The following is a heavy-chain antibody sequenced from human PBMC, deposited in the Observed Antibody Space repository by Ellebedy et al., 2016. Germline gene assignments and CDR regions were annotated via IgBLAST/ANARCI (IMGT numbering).Heavy chain of an antibody. D-gene: IGHD6-13*01. CDR2: IYYSGST. CDR3: ARCLEQQLVRQPFAA. Sequence: SETLSLXXTVSGGSISSSTYYWGWIRQPPGEGLEWIGSIYYSGSTYYNPSLKSRVTISVDTSKNHFSLKLDSVTAADAAIYYCARCLEQQLVRQPFAAWGQGTLVAVSS. CDR1: GGSISSSTYY. J-gene: IGHJ5*02. V-gene: IGHV4-39*02.